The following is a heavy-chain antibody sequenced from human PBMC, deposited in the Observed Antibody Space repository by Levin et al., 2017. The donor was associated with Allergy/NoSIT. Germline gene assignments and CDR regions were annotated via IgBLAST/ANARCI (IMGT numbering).Heavy chain of an antibody. D-gene: IGHD2-8*01. CDR1: GFTFTAYY. V-gene: IGHV1-2*06. Sequence: RGESLKISCKTSGFTFTAYYIQWLRQAPGQGLEWMGRVNPNNGATDYAQRFQGRVTMTRDTSIRTAYLELSRLRSDDTAVYYCATVHTLYCTSSSCGAFDYWGQGTLVTVST. CDR3: ATVHTLYCTSSSCGAFDY. J-gene: IGHJ4*02. CDR2: VNPNNGAT.